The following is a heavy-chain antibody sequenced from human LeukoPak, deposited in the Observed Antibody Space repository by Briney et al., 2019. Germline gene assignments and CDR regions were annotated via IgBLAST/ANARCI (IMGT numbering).Heavy chain of an antibody. V-gene: IGHV3-23*01. CDR3: AKGPRGDQVTTLDY. Sequence: GGSLRLSCAASGFTFRTYAMSWVRQAPGKGLEWVSAISGSGGSTYYADSVKGRFTISRDNSKNTLYLQMNSLRAEDTAVYYCAKGPRGDQVTTLDYWGQGTLVTVSS. D-gene: IGHD4-11*01. CDR2: ISGSGGST. CDR1: GFTFRTYA. J-gene: IGHJ4*02.